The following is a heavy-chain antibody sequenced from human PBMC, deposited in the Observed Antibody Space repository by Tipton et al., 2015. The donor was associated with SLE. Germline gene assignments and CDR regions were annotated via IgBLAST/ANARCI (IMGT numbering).Heavy chain of an antibody. CDR3: ARHSRWYFDY. D-gene: IGHD2-21*01. CDR1: GGSISSGGYY. V-gene: IGHV4-31*03. CDR2: IYYSGST. J-gene: IGHJ4*02. Sequence: TLSLTCTVSGGSISSGGYYWSWIRQHPGKGLEWIGYIYYSGSTYYNPSLKSRVTISVDTSKNQFSLKLSSVTAADTAVYYCARHSRWYFDYWGQGTLVTVSS.